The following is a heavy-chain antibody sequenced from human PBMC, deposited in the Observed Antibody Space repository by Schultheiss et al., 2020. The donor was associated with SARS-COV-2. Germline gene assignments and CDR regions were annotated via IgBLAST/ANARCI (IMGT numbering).Heavy chain of an antibody. D-gene: IGHD5-12*01. V-gene: IGHV4-34*01. Sequence: SETLSLTCAVYGGSFSGYYWSWIRQPPGKGLEWIGYIYYSGSTYYNPSLKSRVTISVDTSKNQFSLKLSSVTAADTAVYYCARVVDKSGYEAPDYWGQGTLVTVSS. CDR3: ARVVDKSGYEAPDY. J-gene: IGHJ4*02. CDR1: GGSFSGYY. CDR2: IYYSGST.